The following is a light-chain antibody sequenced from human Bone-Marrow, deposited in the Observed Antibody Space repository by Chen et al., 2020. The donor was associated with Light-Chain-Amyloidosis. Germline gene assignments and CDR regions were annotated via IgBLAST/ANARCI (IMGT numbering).Light chain of an antibody. Sequence: QSALTQPAEVYGCPGQSINISCTVTSSDVGGYNYLSWYQQNPVKVPKLMIYEVSNRPSGVSKRFSGSKSGNTASRTISGLQAEDEADYYCSSYTSSSTLYVFGTGTKVTV. J-gene: IGLJ1*01. V-gene: IGLV2-14*01. CDR2: EVS. CDR3: SSYTSSSTLYV. CDR1: SSDVGGYNY.